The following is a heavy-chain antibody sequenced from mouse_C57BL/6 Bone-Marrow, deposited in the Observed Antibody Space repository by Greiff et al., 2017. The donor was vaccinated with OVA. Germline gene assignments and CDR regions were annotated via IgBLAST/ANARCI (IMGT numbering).Heavy chain of an antibody. V-gene: IGHV1-64*01. J-gene: IGHJ1*03. CDR1: GYTFTSYW. CDR2: IHPNSGST. CDR3: ASYGSSPWYFDV. Sequence: QVQLQQPGAELVKPGASVKLSCKASGYTFTSYWMHWVKQRPGQGLEWIGMIHPNSGSTNYNEKFKSKATLTVDKSSSTAYMQLSSLTSEDSAVYYGASYGSSPWYFDVWGTGTTVTVSS. D-gene: IGHD1-1*01.